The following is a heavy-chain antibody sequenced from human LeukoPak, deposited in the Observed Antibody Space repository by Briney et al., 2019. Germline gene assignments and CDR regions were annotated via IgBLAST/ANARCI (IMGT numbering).Heavy chain of an antibody. D-gene: IGHD6-19*01. Sequence: GPSVKVSCKASGYTFTGYYMHWVRQAPGQGLEWMGWINPNSGGTNYAQKFQGRVTMTRDTSISTAYMELSRLRSDDTAVYYCAKPPSIAVAGTSFDYWGQGTLVTVSS. CDR2: INPNSGGT. J-gene: IGHJ4*02. V-gene: IGHV1-2*02. CDR3: AKPPSIAVAGTSFDY. CDR1: GYTFTGYY.